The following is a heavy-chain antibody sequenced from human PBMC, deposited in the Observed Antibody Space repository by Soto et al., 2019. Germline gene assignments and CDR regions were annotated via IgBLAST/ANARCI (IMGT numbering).Heavy chain of an antibody. J-gene: IGHJ3*02. CDR2: IYYIGST. CDR1: GGSISSGGYY. Sequence: SETLSLTCTVSGGSISSGGYYWNWIRQHPGKGLEWIGYIYYIGSTFYNESLKSRVTISVDTSKNQFSLKLSSVTAADTAVYYCARVELGGLLNALDIWGQGTMVTVSS. V-gene: IGHV4-31*03. CDR3: ARVELGGLLNALDI. D-gene: IGHD1-26*01.